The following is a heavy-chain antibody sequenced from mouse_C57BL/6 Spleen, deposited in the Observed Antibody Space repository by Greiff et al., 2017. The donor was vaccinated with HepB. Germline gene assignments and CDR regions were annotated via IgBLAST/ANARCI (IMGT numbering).Heavy chain of an antibody. CDR3: TREGLGRSYWYFDV. V-gene: IGHV1-5*01. CDR1: GYTFTSYW. CDR2: IYPGNSDT. Sequence: EVQLQESGTVLARPGASVKMSCKTSGYTFTSYWMHWVKQRPGQGLEWIGAIYPGNSDTSYNQKFKGKAKLTAVTSASTAYMELSSLTNEDSAVYYCTREGLGRSYWYFDVWGTGTTVTVSS. J-gene: IGHJ1*03. D-gene: IGHD4-1*01.